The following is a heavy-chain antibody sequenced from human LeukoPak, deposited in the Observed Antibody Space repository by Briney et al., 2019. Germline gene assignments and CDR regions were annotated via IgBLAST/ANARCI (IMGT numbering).Heavy chain of an antibody. CDR1: GYTFTSYD. D-gene: IGHD2-15*01. Sequence: ASVKVSCQASGYTFTSYDINWVRQATGQGLEWMGWMNPNSGNTGYAQKFQGRVTMTRNTSISTAYMELSSLRSEDTAVYYCARGIGYCSGDSCTGSRWFAPWGQGTLVTVAS. V-gene: IGHV1-8*01. CDR3: ARGIGYCSGDSCTGSRWFAP. J-gene: IGHJ5*02. CDR2: MNPNSGNT.